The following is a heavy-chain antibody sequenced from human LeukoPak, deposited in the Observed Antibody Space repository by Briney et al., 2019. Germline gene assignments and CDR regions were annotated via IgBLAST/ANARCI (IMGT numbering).Heavy chain of an antibody. J-gene: IGHJ2*01. D-gene: IGHD3-3*01. CDR3: ARVRALRFLEWPQAGPGGTWYFDL. Sequence: GASVKVSCKASGGTFSSYAISWVRQAPGQGLEWMGGIIPIFGTANYAQKFQGRVTITADESTSTAYMELSSLRSEDTAVYYCARVRALRFLEWPQAGPGGTWYFDLWGRGTLVTVSS. CDR2: IIPIFGTA. V-gene: IGHV1-69*13. CDR1: GGTFSSYA.